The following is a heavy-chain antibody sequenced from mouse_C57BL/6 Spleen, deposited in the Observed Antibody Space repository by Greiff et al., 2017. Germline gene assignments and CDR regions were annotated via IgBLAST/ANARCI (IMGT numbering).Heavy chain of an antibody. CDR3: ARELTGTGFAY. CDR1: GYAFSSSW. Sequence: QVQLQQSGPELVKPGASVKISCKASGYAFSSSWMNWVKQRPGKGLEWIGRIYPGDGDTNYNGKFKGKATLTADKSSSTAYMQLSSLTSEDSAVYFCARELTGTGFAYWGQGTLVTVSA. V-gene: IGHV1-82*01. CDR2: IYPGDGDT. D-gene: IGHD4-1*01. J-gene: IGHJ3*01.